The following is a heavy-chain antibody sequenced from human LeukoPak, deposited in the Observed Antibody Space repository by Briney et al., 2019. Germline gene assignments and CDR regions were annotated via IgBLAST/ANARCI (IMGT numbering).Heavy chain of an antibody. CDR3: TKVRSGSSNWALRVFDY. J-gene: IGHJ4*02. CDR1: GFTFSNEA. V-gene: IGHV3-23*01. Sequence: PRGSLRLSCAVSGFTFSNEAMGWVRQLRGGGLEWVSTISPGGGTTYYAESMKGRFTISRDNSKSTLYLEMNSLRVEDTAVYYCTKVRSGSSNWALRVFDYWGQGALVTVSS. D-gene: IGHD4-11*01. CDR2: ISPGGGTT.